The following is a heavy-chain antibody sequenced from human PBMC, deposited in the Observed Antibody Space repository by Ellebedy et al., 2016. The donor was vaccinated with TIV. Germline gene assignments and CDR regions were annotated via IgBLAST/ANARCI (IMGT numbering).Heavy chain of an antibody. J-gene: IGHJ4*02. CDR1: GFNFSNYA. V-gene: IGHV3-23*01. D-gene: IGHD3-16*01. Sequence: GESLKISCAASGFNFSNYAMTWVRQAPGKGLEWVSALSGNGGSTYYKDSVEGRFTISRDNPKNTVYLQMNSLRVEDTAVYYCVRDGSYDYGDYWGQGTVVTVSS. CDR2: LSGNGGST. CDR3: VRDGSYDYGDY.